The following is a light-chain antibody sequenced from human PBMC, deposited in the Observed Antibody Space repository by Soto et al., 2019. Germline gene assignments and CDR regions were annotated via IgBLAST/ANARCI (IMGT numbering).Light chain of an antibody. CDR2: DAS. Sequence: EIVLTQSPATLSLSPGEGATLSCRASQSVSNYIAWYQQKPGQAPRVLIYDASNRAAGVPARFSGSGSGTDFTLTISSLEHEDFAVYYCQQRSSWYSFGQGTKLEIK. J-gene: IGKJ2*01. CDR3: QQRSSWYS. CDR1: QSVSNY. V-gene: IGKV3-11*01.